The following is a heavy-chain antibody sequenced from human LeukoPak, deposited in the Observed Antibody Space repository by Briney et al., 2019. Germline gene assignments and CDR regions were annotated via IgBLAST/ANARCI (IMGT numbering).Heavy chain of an antibody. V-gene: IGHV1-2*02. CDR2: INYDSGGT. J-gene: IGHJ4*02. D-gene: IGHD1/OR15-1a*01. CDR3: VRDANNRDGHGFYSFDD. Sequence: ASVKVSCKPSGYAFTNFYIHRVRQAPGDGLEWMGWINYDSGGTNHAQKFQDRVTMTRDMSISTVYMEVRGLTSDDTAMYFCVRDANNRDGHGFYSFDDWGQGTLVAVSS. CDR1: GYAFTNFY.